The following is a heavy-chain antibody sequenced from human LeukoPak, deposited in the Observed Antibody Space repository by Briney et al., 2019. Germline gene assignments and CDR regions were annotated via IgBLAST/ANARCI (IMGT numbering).Heavy chain of an antibody. Sequence: GGSLRLSCAASGFTFSSYGMHWVRQAPGKGLEWVAFISYDESNKYYADSVKGRFTVSRDDAKNSLFLQMDSLRVEDTATYYCAKEKGAGGGYPVLDSWGQGTLVTVSS. CDR3: AKEKGAGGGYPVLDS. CDR2: ISYDESNK. D-gene: IGHD1-26*01. CDR1: GFTFSSYG. J-gene: IGHJ4*02. V-gene: IGHV3-30*18.